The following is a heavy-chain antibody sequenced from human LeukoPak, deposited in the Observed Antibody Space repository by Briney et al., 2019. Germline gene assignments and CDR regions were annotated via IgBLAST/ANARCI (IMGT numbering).Heavy chain of an antibody. CDR1: GYTFTGYY. Sequence: APVKVSCKASGYTFTGYYMHWVRQAPGQGLEWMGWINPNSGGTNYAQKFQGRVTMTRDTSISTAYKELSRLRSDDTAVYYCARSVGGSYYYDYWGQGTLVTVSS. CDR3: ARSVGGSYYYDY. D-gene: IGHD2-15*01. V-gene: IGHV1-2*02. CDR2: INPNSGGT. J-gene: IGHJ4*02.